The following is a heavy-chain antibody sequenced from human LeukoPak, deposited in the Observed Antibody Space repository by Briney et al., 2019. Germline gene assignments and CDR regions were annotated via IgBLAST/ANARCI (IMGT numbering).Heavy chain of an antibody. CDR3: ARARRWGGSYENWFDP. CDR2: IIPIFGTA. CDR1: GGTFSSYA. J-gene: IGHJ5*02. Sequence: SVKVPCKASGGTFSSYAISWVRQAPGQGLEWMGGIIPIFGTANYAQKFQGRVTITADESTSTAYMELSSLRSEDTAVYYCARARRWGGSYENWFDPWGQGTLVTVSS. D-gene: IGHD1-26*01. V-gene: IGHV1-69*01.